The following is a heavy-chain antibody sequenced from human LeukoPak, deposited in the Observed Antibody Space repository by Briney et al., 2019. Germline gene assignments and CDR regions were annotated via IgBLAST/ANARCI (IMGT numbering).Heavy chain of an antibody. D-gene: IGHD6-6*01. V-gene: IGHV3-23*01. CDR1: GFTFSSYA. J-gene: IGHJ6*02. Sequence: GGSLRLSCAASGFTFSSYAMSWVRQAPGKGREWVSAISGSGGSTYYADSVKGRFTISRDNSKNTLYLQMNSLRAEDTAVYYCANSYSSSARGNYYYGMDVWGQGTTVTVSS. CDR2: ISGSGGST. CDR3: ANSYSSSARGNYYYGMDV.